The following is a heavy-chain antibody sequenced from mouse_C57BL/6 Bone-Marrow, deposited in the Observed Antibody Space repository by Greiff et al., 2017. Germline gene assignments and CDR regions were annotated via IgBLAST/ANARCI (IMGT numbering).Heavy chain of an antibody. D-gene: IGHD2-3*01. CDR3: ARRGDGYRTFAMDY. V-gene: IGHV1-63*01. J-gene: IGHJ4*01. Sequence: QVQLQQSGAELVRPGTSVKMSCKASGYTFTNYWIGWAKQRLGLGFEWIGDIYLGGGYTNYNEKFKGKATLTADKSYSTAYMQFSSLTSEDSAIYYCARRGDGYRTFAMDYWGQGTSVTVSS. CDR2: IYLGGGYT. CDR1: GYTFTNYW.